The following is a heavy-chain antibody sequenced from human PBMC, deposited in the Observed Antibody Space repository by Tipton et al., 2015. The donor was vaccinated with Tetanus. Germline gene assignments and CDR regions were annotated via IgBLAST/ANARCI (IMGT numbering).Heavy chain of an antibody. V-gene: IGHV3-30*18. CDR1: GFTFSSYA. Sequence: SLRLSCAVSGFTFSSYAMSWVRQAPGKGLEWVAVISSDGDTQYYADSVKGRFSISRDDSKNTVSLQMSSLSPEDTAVYYCAKGLEVFTLSSPFDYWGQGVLVTVSS. D-gene: IGHD3-10*02. CDR2: ISSDGDTQ. CDR3: AKGLEVFTLSSPFDY. J-gene: IGHJ4*02.